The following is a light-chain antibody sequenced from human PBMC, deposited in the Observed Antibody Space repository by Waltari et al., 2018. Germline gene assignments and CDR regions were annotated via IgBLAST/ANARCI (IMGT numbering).Light chain of an antibody. CDR1: NSDIGAYNY. J-gene: IGLJ2*01. CDR3: SSYTSSDTMI. V-gene: IGLV2-14*01. Sequence: QSALTQPASVSGSPGQSITISCTGTNSDIGAYNYVSWYQQHPGKAPKLIIFEVSNRPSGVSNRLSGSKSGNTASLTISGLQPEDEADYYCSSYTSSDTMIFGTGTKLTVL. CDR2: EVS.